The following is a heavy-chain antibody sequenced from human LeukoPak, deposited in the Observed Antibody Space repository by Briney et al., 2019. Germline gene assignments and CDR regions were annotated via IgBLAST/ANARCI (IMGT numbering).Heavy chain of an antibody. V-gene: IGHV4-4*02. J-gene: IGHJ5*02. CDR1: GGSIDSNYW. Sequence: SGTLSLTCAVSGGSIDSNYWWTWVRQSPKKGLEWIGEIYHSGTTTYNPSLKSRVTISLDQSQNHFSLTLSSVTAADSAMYYCARAVPANNWLDPWGQGILVTVSS. CDR2: IYHSGTT. CDR3: ARAVPANNWLDP.